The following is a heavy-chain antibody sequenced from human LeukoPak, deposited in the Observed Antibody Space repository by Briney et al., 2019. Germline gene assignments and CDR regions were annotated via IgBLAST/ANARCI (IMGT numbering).Heavy chain of an antibody. Sequence: GGSLRLSCAASGFTFISYNMNWVRQAPGKGLEWVSSISSSSSSYKYYADSVKGRFTVSRDNAKNSLYLQMNSLRAEDTAVYYCAREKSFLEWLSTGRRDGYYMDVWGKGTTVTISS. CDR3: AREKSFLEWLSTGRRDGYYMDV. CDR1: GFTFISYN. D-gene: IGHD3-3*02. V-gene: IGHV3-21*01. CDR2: ISSSSSSYK. J-gene: IGHJ6*03.